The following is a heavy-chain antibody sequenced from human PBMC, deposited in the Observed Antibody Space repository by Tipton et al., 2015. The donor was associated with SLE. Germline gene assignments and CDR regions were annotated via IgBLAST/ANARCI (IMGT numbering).Heavy chain of an antibody. CDR3: ARSGPVTGFTSSFDY. Sequence: TLSLTCSVSGGSISIGGYFWGWIRQPPGKGLEWIGSIHYSGSTYYNPSLKSRVTISADTPKNQVSLKLGSVTAADTAVYYCARSGPVTGFTSSFDYWGQGALVTVSS. D-gene: IGHD2-2*01. CDR2: IHYSGST. CDR1: GGSISIGGYF. J-gene: IGHJ4*02. V-gene: IGHV4-39*01.